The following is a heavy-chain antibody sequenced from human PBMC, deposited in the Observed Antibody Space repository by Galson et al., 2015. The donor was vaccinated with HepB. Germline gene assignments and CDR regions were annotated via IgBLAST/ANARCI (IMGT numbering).Heavy chain of an antibody. J-gene: IGHJ4*02. V-gene: IGHV3-30*04. CDR3: ARDWHEHGSGSYGAY. CDR2: ISYDGSNK. Sequence: SLRLSCAASGFTFSSYAMHWVRQAPGKGLEWVAVISYDGSNKYYADSVKGRFTISRDNSKNTLYLQMNSLRAEDTAVYYCARDWHEHGSGSYGAYWGQGTLVTVSS. CDR1: GFTFSSYA. D-gene: IGHD1-26*01.